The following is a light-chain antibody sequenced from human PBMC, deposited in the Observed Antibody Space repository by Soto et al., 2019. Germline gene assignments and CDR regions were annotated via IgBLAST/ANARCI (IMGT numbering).Light chain of an antibody. CDR2: GAS. CDR3: GSDEWT. J-gene: IGKJ1*01. V-gene: IGKV3-20*01. Sequence: EIVLTQSPATLSLSPGERATLSCRASQSIRSPFLAWYQQKPGQAPRLFIHGASSRATGIPDRFSGSGSGTDFTLTISRLESEDFAVYYCGSDEWTFGQGTKVE. CDR1: QSIRSPF.